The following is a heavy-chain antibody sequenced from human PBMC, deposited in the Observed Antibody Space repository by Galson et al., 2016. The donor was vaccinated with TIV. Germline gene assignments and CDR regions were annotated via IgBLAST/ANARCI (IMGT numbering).Heavy chain of an antibody. V-gene: IGHV3-23*01. Sequence: SLRLSCAASGVTFSSYAMSWVRQAPGKGLEWVSSISGSGGNTYYANSVKGRFTISRDNSKNTLYLQINSLRAEDTAIYYCAKEPGANPSYDYGVDVWGQGTTVTVSS. D-gene: IGHD4/OR15-4a*01. CDR2: ISGSGGNT. CDR1: GVTFSSYA. CDR3: AKEPGANPSYDYGVDV. J-gene: IGHJ6*02.